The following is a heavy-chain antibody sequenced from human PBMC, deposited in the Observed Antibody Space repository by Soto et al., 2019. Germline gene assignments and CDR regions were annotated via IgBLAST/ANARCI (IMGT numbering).Heavy chain of an antibody. V-gene: IGHV3-23*01. CDR2: MSGSSSTT. Sequence: EVRLLESGGGLVKPGGSLRLSCATSGLTFSNYAMSWVRQAPGGGLEWVSSMSGSSSTTYYADSVRGRFTISRDRSKNTLYLQMNSLRVEDTAVYYCARWDGYGDEWGQGTLVTVSS. D-gene: IGHD5-12*01. CDR3: ARWDGYGDE. CDR1: GLTFSNYA. J-gene: IGHJ4*02.